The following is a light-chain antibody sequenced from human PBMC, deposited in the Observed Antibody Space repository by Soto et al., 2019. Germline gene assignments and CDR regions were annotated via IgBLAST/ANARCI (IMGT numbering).Light chain of an antibody. Sequence: DIQMTQSPSSVSASGGDRVSITCRASQGISSWLAWYQQKPGRAPKLLIYTGSSLQSGVPSRFSGAGSGTDFTLTISSLQPDDVATYCCQQANSFPLTFGGGTKVEIK. CDR1: QGISSW. V-gene: IGKV1-12*01. J-gene: IGKJ4*01. CDR2: TGS. CDR3: QQANSFPLT.